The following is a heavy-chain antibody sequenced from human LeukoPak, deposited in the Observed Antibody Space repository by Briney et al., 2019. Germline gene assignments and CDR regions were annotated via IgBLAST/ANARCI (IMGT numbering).Heavy chain of an antibody. Sequence: GESLKISCKGSGYSFTNYWIGWVRQMPGKGLEWMGIIYPGDSDTTYSLSFQGQVTISADKSITTAYLQWSSLKASDTAMYYCARRVYGDYGDYFDYWGQGTLVTVSS. D-gene: IGHD4-17*01. V-gene: IGHV5-51*01. CDR2: IYPGDSDT. J-gene: IGHJ4*02. CDR3: ARRVYGDYGDYFDY. CDR1: GYSFTNYW.